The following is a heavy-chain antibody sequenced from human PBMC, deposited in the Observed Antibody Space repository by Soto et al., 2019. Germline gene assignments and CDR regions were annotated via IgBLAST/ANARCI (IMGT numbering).Heavy chain of an antibody. Sequence: GGSLRLSCAASGFTLSSYSIHWVRQAPGKGLEWVSSISGGGTYIYSADSVKGRFTISRDNAKNSLYLQMNSLRAEDTAVYYCARETYGGTYYFDYWGQGTLVTVSS. V-gene: IGHV3-21*01. CDR1: GFTLSSYS. J-gene: IGHJ4*02. CDR3: ARETYGGTYYFDY. CDR2: ISGGGTYI. D-gene: IGHD4-17*01.